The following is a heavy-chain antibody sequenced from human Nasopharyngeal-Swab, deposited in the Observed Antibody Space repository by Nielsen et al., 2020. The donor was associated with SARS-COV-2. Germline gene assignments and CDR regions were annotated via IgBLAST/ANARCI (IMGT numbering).Heavy chain of an antibody. CDR1: GFTFSSYS. D-gene: IGHD3-10*01. Sequence: GSLKISCAASGFTFSSYSMNWVRQAPGKGLEWVSSISSSSSYIYYADSVKGRFTISRDNAKNSLYLQMNSLRAEDTAVYYCARVPSYYGSGSDWYFDLWGRGTLVTVSS. CDR3: ARVPSYYGSGSDWYFDL. CDR2: ISSSSSYI. V-gene: IGHV3-21*01. J-gene: IGHJ2*01.